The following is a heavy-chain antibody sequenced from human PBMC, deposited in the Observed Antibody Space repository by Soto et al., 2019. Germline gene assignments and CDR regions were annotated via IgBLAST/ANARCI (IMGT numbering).Heavy chain of an antibody. J-gene: IGHJ5*02. CDR2: IYTSGST. Sequence: LXLTCTVSGGSISRYYWSWILQPAVKGLEWIGRIYTSGSTNYNPSLKSRVTMSVDTSKNQFSLKLSSVTAADTAVYYCARDSAPGSSRLFAGYNWFDPWGQGTLVTVSS. CDR1: GGSISRYY. CDR3: ARDSAPGSSRLFAGYNWFDP. D-gene: IGHD6-13*01. V-gene: IGHV4-4*07.